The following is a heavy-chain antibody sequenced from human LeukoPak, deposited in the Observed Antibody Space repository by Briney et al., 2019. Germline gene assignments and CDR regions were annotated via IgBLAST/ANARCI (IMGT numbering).Heavy chain of an antibody. J-gene: IGHJ4*02. V-gene: IGHV3-23*01. CDR1: GFTFSSYA. CDR2: ISGSGGST. Sequence: GGSLRLSCAASGFTFSSYAMSWVRQAPGKGLEWVSAISGSGGSTYYADSVKGQFTISRDNSMNTLYLQMNSLRAEDTAVYYCAKPQELDLRGVFDYWGQGTLVTVSS. D-gene: IGHD1-7*01. CDR3: AKPQELDLRGVFDY.